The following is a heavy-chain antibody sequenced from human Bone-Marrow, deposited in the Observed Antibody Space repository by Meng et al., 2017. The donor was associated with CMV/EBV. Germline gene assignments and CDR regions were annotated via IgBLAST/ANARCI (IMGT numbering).Heavy chain of an antibody. CDR3: ASRRHFDFWSGGAFDI. D-gene: IGHD3-3*01. CDR2: IKEDGSEK. Sequence: GGSLRLSCAGSGFIFSSYWMSWVRQAPGKGLEWVANIKEDGSEKYYVDSVKGRFTISRDNAKISVWLQMNSLRAEDTALYYCASRRHFDFWSGGAFDIWGRGTMVTVSS. J-gene: IGHJ3*02. V-gene: IGHV3-7*01. CDR1: GFIFSSYW.